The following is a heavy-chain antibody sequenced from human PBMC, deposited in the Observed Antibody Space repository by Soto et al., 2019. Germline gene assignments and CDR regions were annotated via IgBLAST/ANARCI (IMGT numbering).Heavy chain of an antibody. CDR1: GASISSRSSY. J-gene: IGHJ5*02. CDR2: FYSGST. CDR3: ATTRGIAVGGSFDH. V-gene: IGHV4-39*01. Sequence: LPLTCIVSGASISSRSSYLGWIRQPPGKGLEWVGTFYSGSTYNNPSLKSRVTISVDTSKNQFSLKLSSVAAEDTAIYYCATTRGIAVGGSFDHWGQGTLVTVSS. D-gene: IGHD6-13*01.